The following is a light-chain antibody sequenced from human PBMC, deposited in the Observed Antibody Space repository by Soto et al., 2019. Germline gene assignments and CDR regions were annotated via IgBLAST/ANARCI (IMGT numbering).Light chain of an antibody. J-gene: IGLJ3*02. V-gene: IGLV2-8*01. Sequence: QSVLTQPPSASGSPGQSVTISCTGSSSDVGAYNYVSWYQQHPGKAPKLMIYEVIKRPSGVPYRFSGSKSGNTASLTVSGLQAEDEADYYCSSYAGSHNLPFGGGTQLTVL. CDR1: SSDVGAYNY. CDR2: EVI. CDR3: SSYAGSHNLP.